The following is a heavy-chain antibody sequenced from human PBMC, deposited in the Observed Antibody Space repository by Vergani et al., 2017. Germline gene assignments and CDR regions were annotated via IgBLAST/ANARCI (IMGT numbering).Heavy chain of an antibody. D-gene: IGHD6-13*01. Sequence: QVQLVQSGAEVKKPGSSVKVSCKTSGGTFSNYAINWVRQAPGQGLEWMGGIIPIFGTANYAQKFQGRVTITADESTSTAYMELSSLRSEDTAVYYCARSGSGAAADPKFLYYYYYMDVWGKGTTVTVSS. CDR3: ARSGSGAAADPKFLYYYYYMDV. J-gene: IGHJ6*03. CDR2: IIPIFGTA. CDR1: GGTFSNYA. V-gene: IGHV1-69*12.